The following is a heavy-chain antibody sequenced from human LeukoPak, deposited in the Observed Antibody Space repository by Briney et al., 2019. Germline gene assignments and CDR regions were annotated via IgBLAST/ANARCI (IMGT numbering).Heavy chain of an antibody. J-gene: IGHJ3*02. CDR2: ISGSGGST. CDR1: GFTFSSYA. D-gene: IGHD1-7*01. V-gene: IGHV3-23*01. Sequence: GGSLRLSCAASGFTFSSYAMSWVRQAPGKGLEWVSAISGSGGSTYYADSVKGRFTISRDNSKNTLYLQMNSLRAEDTAVYYCAKEGGYNWNYGKHAFDIWGQGTMVTVSS. CDR3: AKEGGYNWNYGKHAFDI.